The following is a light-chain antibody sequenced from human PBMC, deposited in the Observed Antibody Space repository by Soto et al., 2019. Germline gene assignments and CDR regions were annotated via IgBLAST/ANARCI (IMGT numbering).Light chain of an antibody. V-gene: IGKV1-5*01. CDR1: QTISNW. Sequence: IQMTQSPSTLSAYVGDRVTITCRASQTISNWLAWYQQKPGKAPKLLIFDASSLESGVPSRFSGTGSGTEFTLTITSLQADDFATYYCQQYNSQSSITFGQGTRLEI. J-gene: IGKJ5*01. CDR2: DAS. CDR3: QQYNSQSSIT.